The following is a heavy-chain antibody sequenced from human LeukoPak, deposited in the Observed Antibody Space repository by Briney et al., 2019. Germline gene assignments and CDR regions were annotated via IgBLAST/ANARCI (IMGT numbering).Heavy chain of an antibody. V-gene: IGHV3-66*01. J-gene: IGHJ5*02. D-gene: IGHD6-13*01. CDR2: IYSGGET. CDR3: TRDPPAVAINTYA. CDR1: GVSVSSNF. Sequence: SGGSLRLSCAASGVSVSSNFMIWVRQAPGEGLEWVSLIYSGGETSYADSVKGRFSISRDNSKNTLYLQMNSLRVEDTAVYYCTRDPPAVAINTYAWGQGTLVTVSS.